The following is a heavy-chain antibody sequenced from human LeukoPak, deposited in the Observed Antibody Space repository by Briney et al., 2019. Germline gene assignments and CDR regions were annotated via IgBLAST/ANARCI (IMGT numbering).Heavy chain of an antibody. CDR1: GFTFDDYA. J-gene: IGHJ4*02. V-gene: IGHV3-30*02. CDR3: TRNLGYCTGGGCYADY. Sequence: GGSLRLSCAASGFTFDDYAMHWVRQAPGRGLEWVALIRYDGSNKYYADSVKGRFTISRDNSKNTLYLQMNSLRAEDTAVYYCTRNLGYCTGGGCYADYWGQGTLVTVSS. CDR2: IRYDGSNK. D-gene: IGHD2-15*01.